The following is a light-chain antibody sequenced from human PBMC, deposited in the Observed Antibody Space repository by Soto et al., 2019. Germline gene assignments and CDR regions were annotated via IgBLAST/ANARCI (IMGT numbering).Light chain of an antibody. CDR2: GAS. CDR1: QSVSSSY. V-gene: IGKV3-20*01. CDR3: QQYGSSPRALT. Sequence: EIVLTQSPGTLSLPPGERATLSCRASQSVSSSYLAWYQQKPGQAPRLLLYGASNRATGIPDRFSGGGSGTDFTLTISRLEPEDFAVYYCQQYGSSPRALTFGGGTKVEIK. J-gene: IGKJ4*01.